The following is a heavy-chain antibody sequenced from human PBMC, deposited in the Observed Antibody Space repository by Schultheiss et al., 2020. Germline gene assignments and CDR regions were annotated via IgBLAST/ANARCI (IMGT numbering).Heavy chain of an antibody. D-gene: IGHD3-10*01. CDR1: GGSFSGYY. V-gene: IGHV4-34*09. CDR2: IYYSGST. Sequence: SQTLSLTCAVYGGSFSGYYWSWIRQPPGKGLEWIGYIYYSGSTYYNPSLKSRVTISVDTSKNQFSLKLSSVTAADTAVYYCARGFRDTNWFDPWGQGTLVTVSS. CDR3: ARGFRDTNWFDP. J-gene: IGHJ5*02.